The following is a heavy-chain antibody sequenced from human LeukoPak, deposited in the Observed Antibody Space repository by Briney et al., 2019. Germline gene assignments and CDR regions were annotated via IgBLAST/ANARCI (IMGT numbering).Heavy chain of an antibody. D-gene: IGHD3-22*01. CDR2: IIPIFGTA. CDR1: GYTFTTYG. J-gene: IGHJ3*02. CDR3: ARVSPDYYDSSRKTFDI. V-gene: IGHV1-69*05. Sequence: GASVKVSCKASGYTFTTYGISWLRQAPGQGLEWMGGIIPIFGTANYAQKFQGRVTITTDESTSTAYMELSSLRSEDTAVYYCARVSPDYYDSSRKTFDIWGQGTMVTVSS.